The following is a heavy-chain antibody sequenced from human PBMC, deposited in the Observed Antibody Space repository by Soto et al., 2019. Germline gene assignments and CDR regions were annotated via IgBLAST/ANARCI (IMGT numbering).Heavy chain of an antibody. CDR2: IWYDGSNK. D-gene: IGHD6-25*01. V-gene: IGHV3-33*01. CDR3: ARSSFGSAAGIPDYYYYYYMDV. J-gene: IGHJ6*03. Sequence: GGSLRLSCAASGFTFSSYGMHWVRQAPGKGLEWVAVIWYDGSNKYYADSVKGRFTISRDNSKNTLYLQMNSLRAEDTAVYYCARSSFGSAAGIPDYYYYYYMDVWGKGTTVTVSS. CDR1: GFTFSSYG.